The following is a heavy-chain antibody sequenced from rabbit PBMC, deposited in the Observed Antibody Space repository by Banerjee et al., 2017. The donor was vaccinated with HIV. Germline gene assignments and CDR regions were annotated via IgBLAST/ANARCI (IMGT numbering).Heavy chain of an antibody. Sequence: QSLEESGGDLVKPEASLTLTCTASGFSFSSSYYMCWVRQAPGKGLEWIACIGTTSGSTYYASWAKGRFTISKTSSTTVTLRMTSLTAADTATYFCARDVAANDGYNFGLWGQGTLVTVS. D-gene: IGHD6-1*01. V-gene: IGHV1S40*01. CDR2: IGTTSGST. J-gene: IGHJ4*01. CDR3: ARDVAANDGYNFGL. CDR1: GFSFSSSYY.